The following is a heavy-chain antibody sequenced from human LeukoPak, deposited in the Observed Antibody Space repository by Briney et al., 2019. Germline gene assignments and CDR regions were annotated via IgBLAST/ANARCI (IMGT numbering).Heavy chain of an antibody. V-gene: IGHV4-30-4*01. Sequence: SWVRQAPGKGLEWIGYIYYSGSTYYNPSLKSRVTISVDTSKNQFSLKLSSVTAADTAVYYCARDYYDSSGYSYNWGQGTLVTVSS. J-gene: IGHJ4*02. CDR2: IYYSGST. CDR3: ARDYYDSSGYSYN. D-gene: IGHD3-22*01.